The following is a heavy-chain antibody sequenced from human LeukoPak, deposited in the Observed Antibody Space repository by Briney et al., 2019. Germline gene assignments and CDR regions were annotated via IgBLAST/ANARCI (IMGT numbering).Heavy chain of an antibody. J-gene: IGHJ4*02. V-gene: IGHV1-69*05. CDR2: IIPIFGTA. CDR3: ARSYLGYYDSSGYYLPIV. D-gene: IGHD3-22*01. Sequence: GSSVQVSCKASGGPFSSYAISWVRQAPGQGLEWMGGIIPIFGTANYAQKFQGRVTITTDESTSTAYMELSSLRSEDTAVYYCARSYLGYYDSSGYYLPIVWGQGTLVTVSS. CDR1: GGPFSSYA.